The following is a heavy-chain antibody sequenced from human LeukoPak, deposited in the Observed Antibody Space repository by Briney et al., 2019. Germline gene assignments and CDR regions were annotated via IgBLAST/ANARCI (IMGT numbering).Heavy chain of an antibody. V-gene: IGHV4-39*01. Sequence: SETLSLTCTVSGGSISSSSYYWGWIRQPPGKGLEWIGSIYYSGSTYYNPSLKSRVTISVDTSKNQFSLKLSSVTAADTAVYYCARNLGAVAGTGWFDPWGQGTLVTVSS. J-gene: IGHJ5*02. D-gene: IGHD6-19*01. CDR2: IYYSGST. CDR3: ARNLGAVAGTGWFDP. CDR1: GGSISSSSYY.